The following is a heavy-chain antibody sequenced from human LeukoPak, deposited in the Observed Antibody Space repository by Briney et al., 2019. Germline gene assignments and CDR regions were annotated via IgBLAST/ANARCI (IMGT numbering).Heavy chain of an antibody. J-gene: IGHJ4*02. D-gene: IGHD5-18*01. CDR3: AKDRYSYGYSSFDY. CDR1: GFTFSSYA. CDR2: ISGSGGST. V-gene: IGHV3-23*01. Sequence: GGSLRLSCAASGFTFSSYAMSWVRQAPGKGLEWVSAISGSGGSTYYADSVKGRFTNPRDNSKNTLYLQMNSLRAEDTAVYYCAKDRYSYGYSSFDYWGQGTLVTVSS.